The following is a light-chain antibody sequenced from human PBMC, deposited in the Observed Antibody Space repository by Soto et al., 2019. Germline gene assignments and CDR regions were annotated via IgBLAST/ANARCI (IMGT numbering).Light chain of an antibody. J-gene: IGKJ1*01. CDR3: QQYNSYSEA. CDR1: QTISSW. CDR2: KAS. V-gene: IGKV1-5*03. Sequence: EIQTTHARSSLSGSVGDSVTLTCRASQTISSWLAWYQQKPGKAPKLLIYKASTLKSGVPSRFSGSGSGTEFTLTISSLQPDDFATYYCQQYNSYSEAFGQGTKVDI.